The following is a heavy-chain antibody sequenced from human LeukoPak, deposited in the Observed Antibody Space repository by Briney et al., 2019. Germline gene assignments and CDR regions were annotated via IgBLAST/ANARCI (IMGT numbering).Heavy chain of an antibody. J-gene: IGHJ3*02. CDR3: AITARTIAARGAFDI. CDR2: ISSSSSTI. Sequence: GGSLRLSCAASGFIVSSNYMSWVRQAPGKGLEWVSYISSSSSTIYYADSVKGRFTISRDNAKNSLYLQMNSLRAEDTAVYYCAITARTIAARGAFDIWGQGTMVTVSS. D-gene: IGHD6-25*01. V-gene: IGHV3-48*01. CDR1: GFIVSSNY.